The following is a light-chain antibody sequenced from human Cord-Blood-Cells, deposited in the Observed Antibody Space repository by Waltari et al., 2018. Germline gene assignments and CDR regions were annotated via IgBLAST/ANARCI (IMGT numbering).Light chain of an antibody. CDR1: QAIRNY. CDR3: QQYDNLLFT. V-gene: IGKV1-33*01. J-gene: IGKJ3*01. Sequence: DIQMTQSPSSLSASVGDRVTITCQASQAIRNYLNLYQQKPGKAPKLLIYDASNLETGVPSRFSGSGSGTDFTFTISSLQPEDIATYYCQQYDNLLFTFGPGTKVDIK. CDR2: DAS.